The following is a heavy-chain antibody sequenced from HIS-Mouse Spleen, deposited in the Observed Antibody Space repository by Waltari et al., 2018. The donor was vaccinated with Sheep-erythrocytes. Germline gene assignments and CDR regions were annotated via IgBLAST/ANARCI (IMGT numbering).Heavy chain of an antibody. V-gene: IGHV3-30*18. Sequence: QVQLVESGGGVVQPGRSLRLSCAASGFTFSSYGMHWVRQAPGKGLEWVAFISYDGSNKYYAASVKGRFTISRDNSKNTLYLQMNSLRAEDTAVYYCAKDQSSWYLDYWGQGTLVTVSS. CDR3: AKDQSSWYLDY. J-gene: IGHJ4*02. CDR2: ISYDGSNK. CDR1: GFTFSSYG. D-gene: IGHD6-13*01.